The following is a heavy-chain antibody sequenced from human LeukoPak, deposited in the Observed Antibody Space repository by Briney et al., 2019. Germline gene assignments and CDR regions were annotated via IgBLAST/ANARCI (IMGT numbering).Heavy chain of an antibody. CDR2: IASGGTT. J-gene: IGHJ5*02. CDR1: GFTVSSDF. V-gene: IGHV3-53*01. D-gene: IGHD3-16*01. CDR3: ATPRGTS. Sequence: GGSLRLSCAASGFTVSSDFMSWVRQAPGKGLEWVSLIASGGTTYYADSVKGRFTISRDDSKNTLSLQMNSLRAEDTAVYYCATPRGTSWGQGTLVTVSS.